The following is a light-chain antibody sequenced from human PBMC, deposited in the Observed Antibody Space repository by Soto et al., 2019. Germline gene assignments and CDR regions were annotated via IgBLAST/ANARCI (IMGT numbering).Light chain of an antibody. V-gene: IGKV3D-15*01. Sequence: VMTQSPDTLSVSPGDRATLSCRASRIIGHNYLAWYQQKRGQPPRLLIYATSTRATGIPARFSGSGSGTEFTLTISSLQSEDFAVYYCQQYNNWPLFGQGTRLEIK. J-gene: IGKJ5*01. CDR2: ATS. CDR1: RIIGHN. CDR3: QQYNNWPL.